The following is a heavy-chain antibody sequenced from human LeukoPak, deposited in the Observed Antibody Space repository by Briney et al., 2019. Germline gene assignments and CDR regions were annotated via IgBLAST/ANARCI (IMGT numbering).Heavy chain of an antibody. CDR1: GFTVTSNY. CDR3: ARVDYYYSSGPLDY. CDR2: IYSGGST. Sequence: GGSLRLSCAASGFTVTSNYMSWVRQAPGKGLEWVSIIYSGGSTCYADSMKGRFTISRDNSKNTLYLQMNSLRAEDTAVYYCARVDYYYSSGPLDYWGQGTMVSVSS. D-gene: IGHD3-22*01. V-gene: IGHV3-66*02. J-gene: IGHJ4*02.